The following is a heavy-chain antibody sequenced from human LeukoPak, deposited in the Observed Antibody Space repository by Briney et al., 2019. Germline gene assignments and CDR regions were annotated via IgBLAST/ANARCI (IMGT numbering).Heavy chain of an antibody. Sequence: GASVKVSCKASGYTFTSYDINWVRQATGQGLEWMGWMNPNSGNTGYAQKFQGRVTMTRNTSISTAYVELSSLRSEDTAVYYCAREVDILTVTYAFDIWGQGTMVTVSS. V-gene: IGHV1-8*01. J-gene: IGHJ3*02. CDR1: GYTFTSYD. D-gene: IGHD3-9*01. CDR3: AREVDILTVTYAFDI. CDR2: MNPNSGNT.